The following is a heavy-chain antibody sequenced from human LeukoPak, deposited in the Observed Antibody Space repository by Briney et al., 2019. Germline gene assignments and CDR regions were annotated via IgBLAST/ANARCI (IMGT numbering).Heavy chain of an antibody. CDR3: VRGHTIKGFDH. CDR2: INPNSGGT. J-gene: IGHJ4*02. Sequence: GASVKVSCKASGYTFIGYYIHWVRQAPGQGLEWMGWINPNSGGTNYAQKFQGRVTMTRDTSISTAYMELSGLRSDDTAVYYCVRGHTIKGFDHWGQGTLVSVSS. V-gene: IGHV1-2*02. D-gene: IGHD2-2*01. CDR1: GYTFIGYY.